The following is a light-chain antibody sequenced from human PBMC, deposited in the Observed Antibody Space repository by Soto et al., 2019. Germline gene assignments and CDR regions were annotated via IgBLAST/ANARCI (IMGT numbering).Light chain of an antibody. CDR2: GAS. CDR1: QSVSNNY. Sequence: EIVLTQSAGTLSLSPGERATLSCRASQSVSNNYLAWYQKKPGQAPRLLIYGASTRASDIPERFSGSVSGTDFTLTISRLEPEAVAVYYCQQYGSSPPYTFGQGTKLQIK. V-gene: IGKV3-20*01. CDR3: QQYGSSPPYT. J-gene: IGKJ2*01.